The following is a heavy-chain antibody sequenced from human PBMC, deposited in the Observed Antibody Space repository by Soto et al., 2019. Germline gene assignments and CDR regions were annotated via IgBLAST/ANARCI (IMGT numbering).Heavy chain of an antibody. CDR3: AARSSGYPY. CDR1: GFTLRSDA. Sequence: EVQLLESGGGLVQPGGSLRLSCAASGFTLRSDAMSWVRQAPGKGLEWVSLISSSGGGTYYADSVNGRFTISRDSSRNMLYLQMNSLRPEDTATYYCAARSSGYPYWGQGTRVTVSS. CDR2: ISSSGGGT. D-gene: IGHD3-22*01. J-gene: IGHJ4*02. V-gene: IGHV3-23*01.